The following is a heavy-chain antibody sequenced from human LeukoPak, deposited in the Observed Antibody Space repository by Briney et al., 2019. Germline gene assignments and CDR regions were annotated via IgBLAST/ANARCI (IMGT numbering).Heavy chain of an antibody. CDR3: ARGHSSGWYDQYYFDH. Sequence: GGSLRLSCAASGFTFTRHWMTWVRQAPGKGLEWVANIKHDGSERDYVDSVKGRFTISRDNAKNSVYLQMNSLRAEDTAVYYCARGHSSGWYDQYYFDHWGQGTPVTVSS. V-gene: IGHV3-7*01. D-gene: IGHD6-19*01. J-gene: IGHJ4*02. CDR2: IKHDGSER. CDR1: GFTFTRHW.